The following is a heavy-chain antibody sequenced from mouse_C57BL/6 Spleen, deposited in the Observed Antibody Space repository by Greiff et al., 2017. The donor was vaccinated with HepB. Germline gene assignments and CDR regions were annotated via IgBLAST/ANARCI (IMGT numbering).Heavy chain of an antibody. J-gene: IGHJ1*03. D-gene: IGHD2-1*01. V-gene: IGHV10-1*01. Sequence: VQLVESGGGLVQPKGSLKLSCAASGFSFNTYAMNWVRQAPGKGLEWVARIRSKSNNYATYYADSVKDRFTISRDDSESMLYLQMNNLKTEDTAMYYCVRGNYGYFDVWGTGTTVTVSS. CDR3: VRGNYGYFDV. CDR2: IRSKSNNYAT. CDR1: GFSFNTYA.